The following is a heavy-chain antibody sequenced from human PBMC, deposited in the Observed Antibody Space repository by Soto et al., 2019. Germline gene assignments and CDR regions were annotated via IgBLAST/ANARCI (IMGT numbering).Heavy chain of an antibody. Sequence: GSLRLSCAASGFSFSSYAMSWVRQAPGKGLEWVSAISGSGGSTYYADSVKGRFTISRDNSKNTLYLQMNSLRAEDTAVYYCAKVARYCSSTSCYTDYYYGMDVWGQGTTVTVSS. D-gene: IGHD2-2*02. V-gene: IGHV3-23*01. CDR1: GFSFSSYA. CDR2: ISGSGGST. J-gene: IGHJ6*02. CDR3: AKVARYCSSTSCYTDYYYGMDV.